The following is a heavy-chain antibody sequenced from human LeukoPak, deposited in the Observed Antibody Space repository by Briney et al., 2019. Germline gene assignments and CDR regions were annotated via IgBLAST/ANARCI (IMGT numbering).Heavy chain of an antibody. J-gene: IGHJ4*02. D-gene: IGHD3-22*01. CDR1: GFTLSSYW. CDR2: IKQDGSEK. Sequence: GGSLRLSCAASGFTLSSYWMSWVRQAPGKGLEWVANIKQDGSEKYYVDSVKGGFTISRDNAKNSLYLQMNSLRAEDTAVYYCATWATYDSSGYYQGYFDYWGQGTLVTVSS. V-gene: IGHV3-7*01. CDR3: ATWATYDSSGYYQGYFDY.